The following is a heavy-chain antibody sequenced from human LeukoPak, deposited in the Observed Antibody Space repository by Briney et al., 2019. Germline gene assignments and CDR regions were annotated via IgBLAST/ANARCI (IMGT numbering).Heavy chain of an antibody. D-gene: IGHD6-13*01. V-gene: IGHV4-39*07. J-gene: IGHJ4*02. CDR3: ARDLTGAAGSFDY. CDR2: IYYSGST. Sequence: RPSETLSLTCTVSGGSISSSSYYWSWIRQPPGKGLEWIGSIYYSGSTYYNPSLKSRVTISVDTSKNQFSLRLSSVTAADTAAYYCARDLTGAAGSFDYWGQGTLVTVSS. CDR1: GGSISSSSYY.